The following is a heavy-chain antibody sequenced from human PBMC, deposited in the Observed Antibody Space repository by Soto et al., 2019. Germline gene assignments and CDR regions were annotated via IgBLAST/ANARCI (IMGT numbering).Heavy chain of an antibody. V-gene: IGHV3-11*01. CDR2: ISSSGSTI. CDR3: SRDRFYYGGNPYY. Sequence: QVPLVESGGGLVKPGESLRLSCAASGFTFSDYSMGWIRQAPGKGLEWISYISSSGSTIYYADSVKGRFTISRDNAKNSLYLQMNSLRAEETAVYYCSRDRFYYGGNPYYRGQGTLVTVSS. J-gene: IGHJ4*02. CDR1: GFTFSDYS. D-gene: IGHD4-17*01.